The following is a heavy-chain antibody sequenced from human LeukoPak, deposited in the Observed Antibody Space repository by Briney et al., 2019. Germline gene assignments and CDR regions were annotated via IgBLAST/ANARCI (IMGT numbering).Heavy chain of an antibody. CDR3: ASSVTTSDWYFDL. J-gene: IGHJ2*01. CDR2: IYGSGST. D-gene: IGHD4-17*01. Sequence: SETLSLTCTVSGGSISSSSYYWSWIRQPAGKGLEWIGRIYGSGSTNYNPSLKSRITMSVDTSKNQFSLKLSSVTAADTAAYYCASSVTTSDWYFDLWGRGTLVTVSS. V-gene: IGHV4-61*02. CDR1: GGSISSSSYY.